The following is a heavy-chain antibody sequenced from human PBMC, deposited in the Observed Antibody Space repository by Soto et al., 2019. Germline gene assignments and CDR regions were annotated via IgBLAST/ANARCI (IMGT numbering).Heavy chain of an antibody. CDR2: IYSDGNS. CDR1: GFTVSTNN. V-gene: IGHV3-66*04. Sequence: HPGGSLRLSCAASGFTVSTNNMIWVRQAPGKGPEWVSAIYSDGNSYYTDSVKGRFTISRDNSKNTLYLQMDSLRAEDTAVYYCAKRIAAAGTHYYFDYWGQGTLVTVSS. D-gene: IGHD6-13*01. J-gene: IGHJ4*02. CDR3: AKRIAAAGTHYYFDY.